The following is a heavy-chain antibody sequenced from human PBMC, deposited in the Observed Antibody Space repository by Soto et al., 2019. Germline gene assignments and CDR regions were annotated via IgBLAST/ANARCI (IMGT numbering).Heavy chain of an antibody. CDR3: ARARPPYDFWSGYRSFNYYYGMDV. CDR2: INPNSGGT. D-gene: IGHD3-3*01. V-gene: IGHV1-2*02. CDR1: GYTFTGYY. J-gene: IGHJ6*02. Sequence: QVQLVQSGAEVKKPGASVKVSCKASGYTFTGYYMHWVRQAPGQGLEWMGWINPNSGGTNYAQKFQGRVTMTRDTSISTAYMELSRLRSDDTAVYYCARARPPYDFWSGYRSFNYYYGMDVWGQGTTATVSS.